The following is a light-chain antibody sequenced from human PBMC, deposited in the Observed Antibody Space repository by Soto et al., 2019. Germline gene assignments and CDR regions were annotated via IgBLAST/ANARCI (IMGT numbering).Light chain of an antibody. CDR1: SSDLGGYNY. J-gene: IGLJ2*01. V-gene: IGLV2-8*01. Sequence: QSVLNQPPSASGSPGQSVTISCTGTSSDLGGYNYVSWYQQHPGKAPKLMIYEVSLRPSGVPDRFSGYKSGNTASLTVSGLQAEDEADYYCSSYAGSNNLIFGGGTKLTVL. CDR3: SSYAGSNNLI. CDR2: EVS.